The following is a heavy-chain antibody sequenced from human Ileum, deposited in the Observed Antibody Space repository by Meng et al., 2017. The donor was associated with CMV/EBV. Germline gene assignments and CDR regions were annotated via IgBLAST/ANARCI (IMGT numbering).Heavy chain of an antibody. Sequence: SVKVSCKASGGTFSSYAISWVRQAPGQGLEWMGGIIPILGTTKYAQNFQGRVTITTDESTSTAYMELSSLRSEDAAVYYCARDGEWELPGNYWGQGTLVTVSS. J-gene: IGHJ4*02. CDR1: GGTFSSYA. V-gene: IGHV1-69*05. D-gene: IGHD1-26*01. CDR3: ARDGEWELPGNY. CDR2: IIPILGTT.